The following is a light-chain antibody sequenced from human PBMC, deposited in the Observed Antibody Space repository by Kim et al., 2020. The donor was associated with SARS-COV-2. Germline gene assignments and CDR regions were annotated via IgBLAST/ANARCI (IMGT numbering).Light chain of an antibody. CDR3: QQRSNWT. Sequence: LSLSPGERATLSCRASQSVSSYLAWYQQKPGPAPRLLIYDASNRATGIPARFSGSGSGTDFTLTISSLEPEDFAVYYCQQRSNWTFGQGTKVDIK. CDR1: QSVSSY. V-gene: IGKV3-11*01. CDR2: DAS. J-gene: IGKJ1*01.